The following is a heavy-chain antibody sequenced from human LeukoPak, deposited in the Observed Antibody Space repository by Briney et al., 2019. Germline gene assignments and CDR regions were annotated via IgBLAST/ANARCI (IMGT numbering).Heavy chain of an antibody. Sequence: PSGTLSLSCEVSGDSISSTNWWSWVRQPPGKGLEWIGEIAHTGSTNYNPSLKSRVTISVDTSKNQFSLKLSSVTAADTAVYYCARGPLWTGFFDYWGQGTLVTVSS. CDR2: IAHTGST. CDR1: GDSISSTNW. CDR3: ARGPLWTGFFDY. V-gene: IGHV4-4*02. J-gene: IGHJ4*02. D-gene: IGHD3/OR15-3a*01.